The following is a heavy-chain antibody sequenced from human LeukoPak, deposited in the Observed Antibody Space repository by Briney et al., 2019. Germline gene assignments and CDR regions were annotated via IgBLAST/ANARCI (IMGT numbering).Heavy chain of an antibody. CDR1: GGSISSYY. J-gene: IGHJ5*02. CDR3: ARAYGSGSYYFFDP. Sequence: SETLSLTCTVSGGSISSYYWSWIRQPPGKGLEWIGYIYYSGSTNYNPSLKSRVTISVDTSKNQFSLKLSSVTAADTGVYYCARAYGSGSYYFFDPWGQGTLVTVSS. CDR2: IYYSGST. D-gene: IGHD3-10*01. V-gene: IGHV4-59*13.